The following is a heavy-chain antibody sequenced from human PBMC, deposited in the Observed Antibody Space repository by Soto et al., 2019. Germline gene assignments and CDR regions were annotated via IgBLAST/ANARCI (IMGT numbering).Heavy chain of an antibody. CDR2: IYWDDDE. CDR3: AHMTTVTTFDS. D-gene: IGHD4-17*01. J-gene: IGHJ4*02. Sequence: SGPTLVNPTQTLTLTCTFSGFSLTTSGVGVGWIRQPPGKALEWLALIYWDDDERYSPSLQSRLTITKDTSKKQVGLTMTNMDPVDTATYYCAHMTTVTTFDSWGQGTLVTVSS. V-gene: IGHV2-5*02. CDR1: GFSLTTSGVG.